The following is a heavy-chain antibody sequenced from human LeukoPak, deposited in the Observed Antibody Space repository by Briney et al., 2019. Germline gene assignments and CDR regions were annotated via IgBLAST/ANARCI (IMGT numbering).Heavy chain of an antibody. CDR1: GFTFSSYG. V-gene: IGHV3-30*02. CDR3: AASLWFGELLSSIDY. Sequence: GGSLRLSCVVSGFTFSSYGMHWVRQAPGKGLEWVAFIRYDGSNKYYADSVKGRFTISRDNSKNTLYLQMNSLRAEDTAVYYCAASLWFGELLSSIDYWGQGTLVTVSS. J-gene: IGHJ4*02. D-gene: IGHD3-10*01. CDR2: IRYDGSNK.